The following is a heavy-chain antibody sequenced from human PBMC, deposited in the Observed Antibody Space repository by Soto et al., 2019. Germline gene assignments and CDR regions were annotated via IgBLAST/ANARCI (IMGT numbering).Heavy chain of an antibody. D-gene: IGHD5-12*01. CDR3: ARDGKRWLQQSPFDY. J-gene: IGHJ4*02. CDR1: GFTFSSYS. V-gene: IGHV3-48*02. Sequence: PGGSLRLSCAASGFTFSSYSMNWVRQAPGKGLEWVSYISSSSSTIYYADSVKGRFTISRDNAKSSLYLQMNSLRDEDTAVYYCARDGKRWLQQSPFDYWGQGTLVTVSS. CDR2: ISSSSSTI.